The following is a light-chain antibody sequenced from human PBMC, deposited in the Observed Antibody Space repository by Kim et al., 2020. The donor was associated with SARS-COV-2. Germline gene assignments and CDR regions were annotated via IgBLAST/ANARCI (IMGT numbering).Light chain of an antibody. CDR1: SLRSYY. Sequence: SSELTQDPDVSVALGQTVRITCQGDSLRSYYASWYQQKPGQAPVLVIYGRNNRPSGIPDRFSGSTSGNTASLTITGAQAEDEADYYCKSRDSSGNVVIGGGTQLTVL. CDR3: KSRDSSGNVV. J-gene: IGLJ2*01. CDR2: GRN. V-gene: IGLV3-19*01.